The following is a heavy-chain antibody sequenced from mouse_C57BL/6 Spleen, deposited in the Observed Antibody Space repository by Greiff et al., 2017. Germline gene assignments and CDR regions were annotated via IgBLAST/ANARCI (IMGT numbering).Heavy chain of an antibody. CDR1: GYTFTSYW. CDR3: ACDCYGSGPYFDV. Sequence: QVHVKQSGAELVKPGASVKLSCKASGYTFTSYWMHWVKQRPGQGLEWIGMIHPSSGSTNYNEKFKGKATLTVDKSSSTAYMQLSSLTSEDSAVYYCACDCYGSGPYFDVWGTGTTVTVSS. J-gene: IGHJ1*03. V-gene: IGHV1-64*01. D-gene: IGHD1-1*01. CDR2: IHPSSGST.